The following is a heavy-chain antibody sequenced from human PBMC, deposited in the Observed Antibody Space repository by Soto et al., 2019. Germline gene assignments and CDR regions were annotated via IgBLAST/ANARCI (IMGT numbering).Heavy chain of an antibody. V-gene: IGHV5-51*01. Sequence: GESLKISCRGSGYNFGSYWIAWVRQKPGKGLEWMGIIYPSDSDARYRPSFQGQVTFSADKSISTAYLQWSSLKASDSATYYCARHAEYNSGWGAGMDVWGQGTTVTVSS. D-gene: IGHD6-19*01. J-gene: IGHJ6*02. CDR1: GYNFGSYW. CDR2: IYPSDSDA. CDR3: ARHAEYNSGWGAGMDV.